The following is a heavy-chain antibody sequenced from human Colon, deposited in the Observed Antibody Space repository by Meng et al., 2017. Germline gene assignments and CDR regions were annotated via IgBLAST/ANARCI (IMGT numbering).Heavy chain of an antibody. CDR1: GGAISSGDYY. CDR3: ARDRKHYGERGWFDP. D-gene: IGHD4-17*01. J-gene: IGHJ5*02. CDR2: IYYSGST. V-gene: IGHV4-30-4*01. Sequence: QLQLQESGPGLVQPSQTLPLTCTVSGGAISSGDYYWSWIRQPPGKGPEGIGYIYYSGSTYSNASLKSRVTISIDRSKNQFSLKLSSVTAADTAVYYCARDRKHYGERGWFDPWGQGTLVTVSS.